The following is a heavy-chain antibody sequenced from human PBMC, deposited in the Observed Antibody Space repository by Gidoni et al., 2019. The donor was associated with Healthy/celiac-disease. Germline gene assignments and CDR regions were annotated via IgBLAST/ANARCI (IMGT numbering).Heavy chain of an antibody. CDR1: GFTFRDYY. Sequence: QVQLVESGGGLVKPGGSLSLSCAASGFTFRDYYMRWIRQAPGKGLEWVSDSSSSGSTIYYADSVKGRFTISRDNAKNSLYLQMNSLRAEDTAVDYCARGRYYGSGSARFDYWGQGTLVTVSS. D-gene: IGHD3-10*01. J-gene: IGHJ4*02. CDR2: SSSSGSTI. CDR3: ARGRYYGSGSARFDY. V-gene: IGHV3-11*01.